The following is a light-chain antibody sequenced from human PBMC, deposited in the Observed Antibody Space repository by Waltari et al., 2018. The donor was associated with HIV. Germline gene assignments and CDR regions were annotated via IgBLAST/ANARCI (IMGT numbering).Light chain of an antibody. CDR3: GTWDSSLSGVV. J-gene: IGLJ3*02. V-gene: IGLV1-51*01. CDR2: DNN. Sequence: QSVLTQPPSVSAAPGQKVTISCSGSSSNIGKNFVSWYKQLPGTAPKLLLYDNNKRPSGIPDRFSGSKSGTSATLGITGLQTGDEADYYCGTWDSSLSGVVFGGGTKLTVL. CDR1: SSNIGKNF.